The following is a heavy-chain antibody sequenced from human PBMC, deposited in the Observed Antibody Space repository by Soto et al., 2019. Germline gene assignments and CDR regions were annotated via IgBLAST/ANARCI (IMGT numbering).Heavy chain of an antibody. CDR2: ISYDGSNK. CDR1: GFTFSSYG. Sequence: QVQLVESGGGVVQPGRSLRLSCAASGFTFSSYGMHWVRQAPGKGLEWVAVISYDGSNKYYADSVKGRFTISRDNSKNTLYLQMNSLRAEDTAVYYCAKDHLNWVIQLWLPFDYWGQGTLVTVSS. CDR3: AKDHLNWVIQLWLPFDY. J-gene: IGHJ4*02. V-gene: IGHV3-30*18. D-gene: IGHD5-18*01.